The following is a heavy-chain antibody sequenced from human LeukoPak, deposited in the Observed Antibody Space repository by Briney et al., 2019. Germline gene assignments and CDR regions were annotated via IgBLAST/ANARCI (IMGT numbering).Heavy chain of an antibody. J-gene: IGHJ4*02. V-gene: IGHV3-23*01. CDR1: GFTFNIYG. Sequence: GGSLRLSCAASGFTFNIYGMNWVRQAPGKGLEWVSGITGDGSSPYYSDSVKGRFTISRDNSKDTLYLQVTSLRVEDTAIYFCAKGDRPIASHFDSWGQGTLVTVSS. CDR3: AKGDRPIASHFDS. D-gene: IGHD3-16*02. CDR2: ITGDGSSP.